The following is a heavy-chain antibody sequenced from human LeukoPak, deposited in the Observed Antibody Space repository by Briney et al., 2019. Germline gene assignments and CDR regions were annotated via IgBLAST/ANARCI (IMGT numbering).Heavy chain of an antibody. CDR1: GFTFSSYA. CDR2: ISGSGGST. D-gene: IGHD1-1*01. CDR3: AKFSPRQLTFDY. J-gene: IGHJ4*02. V-gene: IGHV3-23*01. Sequence: AGGSLRLSCAASGFTFSSYAMSWVRQAPGKGLEWVSAISGSGGSTYYADSVKGRFTISRGNSKNTLYPQMNSLRAEDTAVYYCAKFSPRQLTFDYWGQGTLVTVSS.